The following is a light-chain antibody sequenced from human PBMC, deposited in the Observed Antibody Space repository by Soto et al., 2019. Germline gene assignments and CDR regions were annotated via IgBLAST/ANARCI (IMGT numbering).Light chain of an antibody. V-gene: IGLV2-14*03. CDR3: TSYTITNVV. CDR2: DVS. J-gene: IGLJ3*02. Sequence: QSALTQPASVSGSPGQSITISCTGTSSDIDVYIYVSWYQQHPGRAPKLLIYDVSNRPSGVSTRFSGSKSGNTASLTISGLQAEDEADYYCTSYTITNVVFGGGTKVTVL. CDR1: SSDIDVYIY.